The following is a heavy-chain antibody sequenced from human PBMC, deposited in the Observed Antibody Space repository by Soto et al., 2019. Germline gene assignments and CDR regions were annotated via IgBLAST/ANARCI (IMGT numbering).Heavy chain of an antibody. CDR2: IRNKDNSYTT. CDR1: GFTFSDHD. J-gene: IGHJ4*02. CDR3: DSAWFGELNYFDY. D-gene: IGHD3-10*01. V-gene: IGHV3-72*01. Sequence: EVQLVESGGGLVQPGGSLRLSCAASGFTFSDHDMEWVRQAPGKGLEWVGRIRNKDNSYTTEYGAAVRGRFTISSDASKYSLFLKMNSLKTEETAVYYCDSAWFGELNYFDYWGQGTLVTVSS.